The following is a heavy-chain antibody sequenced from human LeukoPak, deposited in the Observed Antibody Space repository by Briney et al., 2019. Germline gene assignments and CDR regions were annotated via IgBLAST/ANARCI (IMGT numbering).Heavy chain of an antibody. CDR3: ARLEKYSEYFQH. Sequence: SETLSLTCTVSGGSISSGDYYWSWIRQPPGKGLEWIGYIYYSGSTYYNPSLKSRVTISVDTSKNQFSLKLSSVTAADTAVYYCARLEKYSEYFQHWGQGTLVTVSS. D-gene: IGHD5-18*01. CDR2: IYYSGST. V-gene: IGHV4-30-4*01. J-gene: IGHJ1*01. CDR1: GGSISSGDYY.